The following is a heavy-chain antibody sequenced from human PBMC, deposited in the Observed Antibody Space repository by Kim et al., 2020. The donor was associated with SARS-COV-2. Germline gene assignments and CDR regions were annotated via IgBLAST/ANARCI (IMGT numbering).Heavy chain of an antibody. Sequence: GESLKISCKGSGYSFTSYWIGWVRQMPGKGLEWMGIIYPGDSDTRYSPSFQGQVTISADKSISTAYLQWSSLKASDTAMYYCARQQYSGSYYSIPRVLGDRLYVDLWGRGTLVTVSS. J-gene: IGHJ2*01. CDR1: GYSFTSYW. V-gene: IGHV5-51*01. CDR3: ARQQYSGSYYSIPRVLGDRLYVDL. D-gene: IGHD1-26*01. CDR2: IYPGDSDT.